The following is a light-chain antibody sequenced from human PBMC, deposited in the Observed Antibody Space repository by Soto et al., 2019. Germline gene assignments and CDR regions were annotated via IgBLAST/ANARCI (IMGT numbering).Light chain of an antibody. CDR1: QSVTGTY. J-gene: IGKJ1*01. Sequence: DIVLTQSPGTLSLSPGESAALSCRASQSVTGTYLAWYRQKPGQAPRLLIYAISTRAAGIPDRYTGSGSGTDFTLSIATLEPEDSAVCSSQQYSNPPWTFRHGTLVQI. CDR2: AIS. CDR3: QQYSNPPWT. V-gene: IGKV3-20*01.